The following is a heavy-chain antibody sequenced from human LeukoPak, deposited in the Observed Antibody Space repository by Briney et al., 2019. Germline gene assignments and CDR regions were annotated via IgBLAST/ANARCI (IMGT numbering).Heavy chain of an antibody. CDR3: ARVDDSSGYSYYFDY. CDR1: GYTFTSYG. CDR2: ISAYNGNT. D-gene: IGHD3-22*01. V-gene: IGHV1-18*01. J-gene: IGHJ4*02. Sequence: ASVKVSCKASGYTFTSYGISWVRQAPGQGLEWMGWISAYNGNTNYAQKLQGRVTMTTDTSTSTAYMELRSLRSDDTAVYYCARVDDSSGYSYYFDYWGQGTQVTVSS.